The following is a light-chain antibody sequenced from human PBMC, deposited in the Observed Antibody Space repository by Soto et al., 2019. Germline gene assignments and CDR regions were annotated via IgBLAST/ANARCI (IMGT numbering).Light chain of an antibody. V-gene: IGKV1-12*01. J-gene: IGKJ1*01. Sequence: DIQMTHSPSSVSASVGDRVTMTCRASQGISSWLVWYQQKPGKAPKLLIYAASSLQSGVPSRFSGSGSGTDFTLTISGLQPEDLATYYCQQANSFPWTFGQGTKVDIK. CDR3: QQANSFPWT. CDR2: AAS. CDR1: QGISSW.